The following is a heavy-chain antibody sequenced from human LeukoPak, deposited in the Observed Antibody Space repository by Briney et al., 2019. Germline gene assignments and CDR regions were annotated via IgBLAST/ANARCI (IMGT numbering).Heavy chain of an antibody. CDR3: ARGGNFGYSSSWYDVVGDY. Sequence: AAVTVSYKASVYTFTMYDINWVRQAAGQGGEGMGWMNPNRGNTGYAQKFQGRVTMTRNTSISTAYMELSSLRSEDTAVYYCARGGNFGYSSSWYDVVGDYWGQGTLVTASS. CDR1: VYTFTMYD. J-gene: IGHJ4*02. D-gene: IGHD6-13*01. V-gene: IGHV1-8*01. CDR2: MNPNRGNT.